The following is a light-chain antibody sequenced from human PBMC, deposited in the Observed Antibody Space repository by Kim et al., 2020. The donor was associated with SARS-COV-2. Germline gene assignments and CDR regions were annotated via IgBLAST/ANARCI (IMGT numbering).Light chain of an antibody. CDR2: DND. CDR1: TSNIGNDY. Sequence: QSVLTQPPSVSAAPGQKVTISCSGSTSNIGNDYVSWYQQVPGTAPKLLIYDNDKRPSGIPDRFSGSKSGTSATLGITGLQIGDEADYYCGTWDTSLNVGVFGGGTKVTVL. CDR3: GTWDTSLNVGV. V-gene: IGLV1-51*01. J-gene: IGLJ2*01.